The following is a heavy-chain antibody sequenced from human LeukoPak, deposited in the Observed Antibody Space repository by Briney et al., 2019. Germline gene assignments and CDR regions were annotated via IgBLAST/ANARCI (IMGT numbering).Heavy chain of an antibody. D-gene: IGHD3-3*01. V-gene: IGHV1-69*04. CDR2: IIPIFGIA. CDR3: AIEASGSNYDFWSRYSEWFDP. J-gene: IGHJ5*02. CDR1: RGTLSSYA. Sequence: SVKGSSKPSRGTLSSYAISSVRQAPRKGLEWMGRIIPIFGIAHYAQKFQGTVTITADKTTRTAYMGLSSLGSEDTAVYYCAIEASGSNYDFWSRYSEWFDPWGQGTLVTVSS.